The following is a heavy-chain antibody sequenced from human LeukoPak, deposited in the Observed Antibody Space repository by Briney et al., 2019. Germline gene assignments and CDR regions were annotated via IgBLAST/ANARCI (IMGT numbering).Heavy chain of an antibody. CDR1: GFTFGDYA. CDR2: IRSKAYGGTT. Sequence: GGSLRLSCLASGFTFGDYAMSWFRQAPGKGLEWVGFIRSKAYGGTTEYAASVKGRFNISRDDSKSIAYLQMNSLKTEDTAVYYCTRDRPRYDYGDYRDAFDIWGQGTMVTVSS. D-gene: IGHD4-17*01. CDR3: TRDRPRYDYGDYRDAFDI. J-gene: IGHJ3*02. V-gene: IGHV3-49*03.